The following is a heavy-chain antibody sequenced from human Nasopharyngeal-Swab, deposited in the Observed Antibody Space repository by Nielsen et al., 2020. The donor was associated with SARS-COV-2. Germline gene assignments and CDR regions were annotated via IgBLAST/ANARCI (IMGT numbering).Heavy chain of an antibody. D-gene: IGHD2-2*01. CDR3: ARDKGRCSSTSCYVDY. J-gene: IGHJ4*02. Sequence: GESLKISCAASGFTFSDYYMSWIRQAPGKELEWVSYISSSGSTIYYADSVKGRFTISRDNAKNSLYLQMNSLRAEDTAVYYCARDKGRCSSTSCYVDYWGQGTLVTVSS. V-gene: IGHV3-11*01. CDR2: ISSSGSTI. CDR1: GFTFSDYY.